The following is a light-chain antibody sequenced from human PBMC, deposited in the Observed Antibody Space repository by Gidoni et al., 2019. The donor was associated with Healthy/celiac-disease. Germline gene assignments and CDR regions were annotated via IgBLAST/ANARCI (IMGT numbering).Light chain of an antibody. CDR1: QSLLHSDGKTY. J-gene: IGKJ4*01. Sequence: ESVRSQTPLSLSVTPGQPASISCKSSQSLLHSDGKTYLYGYLPKPGQPPQLLIYEASNRFSVVPARFRVSESGTDFTLKISRVDAEDVWVSYCMQSIPPSLTFGGGTKVEIK. V-gene: IGKV2D-29*01. CDR3: MQSIPPSLT. CDR2: EAS.